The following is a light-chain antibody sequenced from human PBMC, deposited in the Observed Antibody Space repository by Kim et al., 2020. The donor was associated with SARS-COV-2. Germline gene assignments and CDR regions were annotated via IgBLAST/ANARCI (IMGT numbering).Light chain of an antibody. V-gene: IGLV3-1*01. CDR3: QAWDSSTAV. CDR2: QDS. CDR1: KLGDKY. J-gene: IGLJ2*01. Sequence: GSPGLTASITCSGDKLGDKYACWYQQKPGQSPVLVIYQDSKRPSGIPERFSGSNSGNTATLTISGTQAMDEADYYCQAWDSSTAVFGGGTQLTVL.